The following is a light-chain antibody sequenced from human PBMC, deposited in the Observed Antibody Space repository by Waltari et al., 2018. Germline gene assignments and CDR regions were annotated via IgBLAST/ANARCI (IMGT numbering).Light chain of an antibody. CDR1: QSVSSN. Sequence: EVVMTQSPATLSVSPGERATLSCRASQSVSSNLAWYQQKPGQAPRLLIYAASTRATGIPAKFSGSGFGTEFTLTITSLQSEDFAVYYCQQYNNWKTFGQGTKVEIK. CDR3: QQYNNWKT. V-gene: IGKV3-15*01. CDR2: AAS. J-gene: IGKJ1*01.